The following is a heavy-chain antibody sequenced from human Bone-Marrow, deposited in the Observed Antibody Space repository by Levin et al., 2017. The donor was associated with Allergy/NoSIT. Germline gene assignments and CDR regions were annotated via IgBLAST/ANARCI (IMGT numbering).Heavy chain of an antibody. Sequence: GGSLRLSCAVSGFIFRTYSMHWVRQAPGKGLEWVAIITSDGNDKNFGDSVKGRFTISRDNSKNTLYLQMNSLRPDDTAVYYCVREGKSGYFDYWGQGTLVTVSS. CDR1: GFIFRTYS. CDR2: ITSDGNDK. D-gene: IGHD6-25*01. V-gene: IGHV3-30*04. J-gene: IGHJ4*02. CDR3: VREGKSGYFDY.